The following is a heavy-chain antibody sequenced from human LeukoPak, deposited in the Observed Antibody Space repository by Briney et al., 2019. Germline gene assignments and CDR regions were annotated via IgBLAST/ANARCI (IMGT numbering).Heavy chain of an antibody. CDR3: ARLLRRSGYYADY. J-gene: IGHJ4*02. Sequence: GGSLRLSCVASGFTFSSYWMSWVRQTPGKGLEWVSSISTSSSSRSFISYADSVKGRFTISRDSAKTSLYLQMHSLRVEDTAVYYCARLLRRSGYYADYWGQGTLVTVSS. D-gene: IGHD3-3*01. V-gene: IGHV3-21*01. CDR1: GFTFSSYW. CDR2: ISTSSSSRSFI.